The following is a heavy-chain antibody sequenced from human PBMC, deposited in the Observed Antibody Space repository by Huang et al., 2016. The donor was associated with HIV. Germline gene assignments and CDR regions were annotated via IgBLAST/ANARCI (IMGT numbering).Heavy chain of an antibody. J-gene: IGHJ4*02. V-gene: IGHV3-30*18. D-gene: IGHD6-13*01. CDR2: ISYDAKTK. CDR1: GFTFSSYG. Sequence: QVQLVESGGGVVQPGRSLRISCAASGFTFSSYGMPWVRPAPGKGLEWVAVISYDAKTKDYADSVKGRFSISRDNSKTTVYLQLNSLRLEDTAVYYCAKGGSAAAVLDFWGQGTLVTVSS. CDR3: AKGGSAAAVLDF.